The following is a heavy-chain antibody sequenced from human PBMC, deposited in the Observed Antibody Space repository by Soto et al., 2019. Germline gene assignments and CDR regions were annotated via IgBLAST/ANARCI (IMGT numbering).Heavy chain of an antibody. D-gene: IGHD1-26*01. V-gene: IGHV3-53*01. J-gene: IGHJ4*02. Sequence: GGSLRLSFGASGFTVRSNYMSWVRQAPGEGLEWVSTIYSNGNTYYADSVKGRFTISRDKSKNTLYLQMNSLRAEDTAVYYCARDFPLSEYRFSGSYYYNYWGQGTLVTVSS. CDR3: ARDFPLSEYRFSGSYYYNY. CDR1: GFTVRSNY. CDR2: IYSNGNT.